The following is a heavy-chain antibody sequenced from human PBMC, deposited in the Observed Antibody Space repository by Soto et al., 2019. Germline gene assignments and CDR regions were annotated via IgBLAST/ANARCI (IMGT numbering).Heavy chain of an antibody. V-gene: IGHV1-69*01. D-gene: IGHD2-2*02. CDR2: IIPITDTA. J-gene: IGHJ5*02. CDR1: GGLFSSYP. CDR3: ATLVPAPIKLFPRLGWFDP. Sequence: QEQLVQSGAEVKKPGSSVKVSCKASGGLFSSYPISWVRQVPGQGLEWMGGIIPITDTANYAQNFQGRVTITADESTSTVYMELSSLRSEDTAVYYCATLVPAPIKLFPRLGWFDPWGQGTLVTVSS.